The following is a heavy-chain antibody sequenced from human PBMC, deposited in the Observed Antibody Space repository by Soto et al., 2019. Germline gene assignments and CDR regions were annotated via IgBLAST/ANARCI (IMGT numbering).Heavy chain of an antibody. CDR3: AREQETYYYDIFHPNDAFDI. J-gene: IGHJ3*02. Sequence: GGSLRLSCAASGFTFSDYYMSWIRQAPGKGLEWVSYISSSSSYTNYADSVKGRFTISRDNAKNSLYLQMNSLRAEDTAVYYCAREQETYYYDIFHPNDAFDIWGQGTMVTVSS. CDR1: GFTFSDYY. D-gene: IGHD3-22*01. CDR2: ISSSSSYT. V-gene: IGHV3-11*06.